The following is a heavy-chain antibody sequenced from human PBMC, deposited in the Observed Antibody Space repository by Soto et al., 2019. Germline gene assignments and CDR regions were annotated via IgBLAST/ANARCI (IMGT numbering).Heavy chain of an antibody. V-gene: IGHV4-59*08. CDR1: GDSISSYF. CDR2: VSNTGIA. CDR3: ARQEDSSTYYRAYYFDY. Sequence: SETLSLTCTVSGDSISSYFWNWIRQSPGGGLEWIGDVSNTGIANYHPSLKSRVTISVDTSKNQFSLNLTSVTAADTAVYFCARQEDSSTYYRAYYFDYWGQGTLVTVSS. J-gene: IGHJ4*02. D-gene: IGHD6-19*01.